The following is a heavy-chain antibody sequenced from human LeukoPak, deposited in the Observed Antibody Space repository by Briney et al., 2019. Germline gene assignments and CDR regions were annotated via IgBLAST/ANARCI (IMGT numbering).Heavy chain of an antibody. CDR1: GYTFTSYG. CDR3: ARSPGWFGEFETKYNWFDP. Sequence: GASVKVSCKASGYTFTSYGISWVRQAPGQGLEWMGWISAYNGNTNYAQKLLGRVTMTTDTSTSTAYMELRSLRSDDTAVYYCARSPGWFGEFETKYNWFDPWGQGTLVTVSS. CDR2: ISAYNGNT. D-gene: IGHD3-10*01. V-gene: IGHV1-18*01. J-gene: IGHJ5*02.